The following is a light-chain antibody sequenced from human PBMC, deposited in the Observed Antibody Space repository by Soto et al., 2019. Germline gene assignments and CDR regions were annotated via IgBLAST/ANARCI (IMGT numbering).Light chain of an antibody. Sequence: ELALAQSPGTLSFSPGERATLSCRASQSLNSSYLAWYQQKPGQAPRLLLYDASSRATGIPDRFSGSGCGTDFTLTISRLEPEDSAVYYCQQHGSSPPITFGQGTRLEIK. J-gene: IGKJ5*01. V-gene: IGKV3-20*01. CDR1: QSLNSSY. CDR3: QQHGSSPPIT. CDR2: DAS.